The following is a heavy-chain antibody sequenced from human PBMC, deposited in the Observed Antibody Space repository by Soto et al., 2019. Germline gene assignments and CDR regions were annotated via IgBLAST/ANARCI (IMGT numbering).Heavy chain of an antibody. Sequence: QVQLVQSGAEVKKPGSSVKVSCKASGGTFSSYAISWVRQAPGQGLEWMGGIIPIFGTANYAQKFQGRVTITADESTSTAYMELSSLRSEDTAVYYCATDSVVVVAATPRGMDVWGQGTTVTVSS. V-gene: IGHV1-69*01. J-gene: IGHJ6*02. CDR2: IIPIFGTA. D-gene: IGHD2-15*01. CDR1: GGTFSSYA. CDR3: ATDSVVVVAATPRGMDV.